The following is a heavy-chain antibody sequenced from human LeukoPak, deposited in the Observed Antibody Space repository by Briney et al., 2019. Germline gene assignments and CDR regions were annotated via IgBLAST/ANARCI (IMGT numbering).Heavy chain of an antibody. CDR3: TKTGY. J-gene: IGHJ4*02. Sequence: GGSLRLSCAASGFIFSNYGMHWVRQAPGKGLEWLSLIYYDGTNKYYADSVKGRFTISRDNSKNTLFLQMNSLRVEDTAVYYCTKTGYWGQGTLVTVSS. CDR1: GFIFSNYG. V-gene: IGHV3-33*06. CDR2: IYYDGTNK.